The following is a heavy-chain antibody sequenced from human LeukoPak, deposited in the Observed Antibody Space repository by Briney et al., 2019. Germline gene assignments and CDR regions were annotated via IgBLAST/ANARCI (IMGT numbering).Heavy chain of an antibody. J-gene: IGHJ3*02. CDR2: INPNSGGT. Sequence: ASVKVSCKTSGYIFTGYLMHWVRQAPGQGLEWMGWINPNSGGTNYAQKFQGRVTMNRDMSTSTVYMELSSLRSEDTAVYYCARGGWHERDAFDIWGQGTMVTVSS. CDR1: GYIFTGYL. CDR3: ARGGWHERDAFDI. V-gene: IGHV1-2*02. D-gene: IGHD6-19*01.